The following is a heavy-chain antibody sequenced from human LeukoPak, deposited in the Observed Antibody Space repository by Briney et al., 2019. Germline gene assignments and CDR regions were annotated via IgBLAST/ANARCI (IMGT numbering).Heavy chain of an antibody. V-gene: IGHV4-4*02. CDR1: GASISSTNW. Sequence: PSGTLSLTCAVSGASISSTNWWSWVRQPPGKGLEWIGEIYHTGSTKYNPSLESRVTISVANNQFSVRLSSVTAADTAVYYCARDFYQTHASDVWGQGTLVTVSS. CDR2: IYHTGST. J-gene: IGHJ3*01. CDR3: ARDFYQTHASDV. D-gene: IGHD3-16*02.